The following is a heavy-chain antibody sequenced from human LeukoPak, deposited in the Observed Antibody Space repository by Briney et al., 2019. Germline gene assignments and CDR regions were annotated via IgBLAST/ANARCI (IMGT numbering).Heavy chain of an antibody. CDR3: ARSDIVVAIFDY. D-gene: IGHD2-15*01. CDR2: INPSGGST. V-gene: IGHV1-46*01. CDR1: GYTFTSYY. Sequence: ASVKVSCKASGYTFTSYYMHWVRQAPGQGLEWMGIINPSGGSTSYAQKFQGRVTMTRDTSTSTVYMELSSLRSENTAVYYCARSDIVVAIFDYWGQGTLVTVSS. J-gene: IGHJ4*02.